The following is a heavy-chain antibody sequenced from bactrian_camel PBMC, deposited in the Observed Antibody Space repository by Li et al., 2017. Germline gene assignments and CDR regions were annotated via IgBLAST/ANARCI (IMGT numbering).Heavy chain of an antibody. D-gene: IGHD6*01. V-gene: IGHV3S1*01. CDR2: IDSDGDT. J-gene: IGHJ7*01. Sequence: HVQLVESGGGSVQAGGSLRLSCAASGFSHSSYSMAWFRQAPGKEREGVAAIDSDGDTKYADSVKGRFSISRDNTKNMLYLQMNSLKSEDTALYYCAKSRGDSWYLNSYYGMDTWGKGTQVTVS. CDR1: GFSHSSYS.